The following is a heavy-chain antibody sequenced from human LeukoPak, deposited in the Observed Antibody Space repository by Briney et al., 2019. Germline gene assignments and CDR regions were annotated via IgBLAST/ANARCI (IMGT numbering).Heavy chain of an antibody. CDR1: GGSISSSSYY. D-gene: IGHD3-10*01. J-gene: IGHJ6*03. CDR3: ASLRYYGSGSYYQPYYMDV. Sequence: SGTLSLTCTVSGGSISSSSYYWGWIRQPPGNGLEWIGSIYYSGSTYYNPSLKSRVTISVDTSKNQFSLKLSSVTAADTAVYYCASLRYYGSGSYYQPYYMDVWGKGTTVTVSS. V-gene: IGHV4-39*07. CDR2: IYYSGST.